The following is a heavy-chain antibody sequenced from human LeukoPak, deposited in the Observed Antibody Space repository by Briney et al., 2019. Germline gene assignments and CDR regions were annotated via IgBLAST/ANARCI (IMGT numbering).Heavy chain of an antibody. CDR2: IIPILGIA. D-gene: IGHD3-10*01. V-gene: IGHV1-69*04. CDR1: GGTFSSYA. Sequence: SVKVSCKASGGTFSSYAISWVRQAPGQGLEWMGRIIPILGIANYAQKFQGRVTITADKSTSTAYMELSSLRSEDTAVYYCARDQRLYCGSGSYYPLDYWGQGTLVTVSS. J-gene: IGHJ4*02. CDR3: ARDQRLYCGSGSYYPLDY.